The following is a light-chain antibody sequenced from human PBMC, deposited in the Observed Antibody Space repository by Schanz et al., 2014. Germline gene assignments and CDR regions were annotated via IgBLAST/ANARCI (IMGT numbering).Light chain of an antibody. CDR1: QTIRGY. J-gene: IGKJ1*01. V-gene: IGKV1-5*01. Sequence: DVQMTQSPSTLSTSVGDTVTITCRASQTIRGYLAWYQEKPGRAPHLLIYDVSTLESGVPSRFVGGGSGTEFTLTINGVQPDDFATYYCQQYNSYWTFGQGTKVEIK. CDR3: QQYNSYWT. CDR2: DVS.